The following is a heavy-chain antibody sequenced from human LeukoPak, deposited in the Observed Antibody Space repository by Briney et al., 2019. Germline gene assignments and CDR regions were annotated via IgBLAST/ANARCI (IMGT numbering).Heavy chain of an antibody. CDR3: AKVSGYSGSTTDY. V-gene: IGHV3-23*01. CDR1: GFTFSSYA. Sequence: TGGSLRLSCAASGFTFSSYAMSWVRQAPGKGLEWVSAISGSGGSTYYADSVKGRFTISRDNSKNTLYLQMNSLRAEDTAVYYCAKVSGYSGSTTDYWGQGTLVTVSS. CDR2: ISGSGGST. J-gene: IGHJ4*02. D-gene: IGHD5-12*01.